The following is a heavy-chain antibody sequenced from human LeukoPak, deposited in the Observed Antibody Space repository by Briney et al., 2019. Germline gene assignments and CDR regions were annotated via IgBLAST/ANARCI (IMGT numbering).Heavy chain of an antibody. CDR1: ADSFSSHY. V-gene: IGHV4-59*11. J-gene: IGHJ3*02. Sequence: SETLSLTCAVSADSFSSHYWTWIRQPPGKGLEWIGYISYIGSTNYNPSLKSRVTISIDTSKNQFSLKLTSVTAADTAVYYCARDLVTVTKGSDIWGQGTMVSVSS. D-gene: IGHD4-17*01. CDR3: ARDLVTVTKGSDI. CDR2: ISYIGST.